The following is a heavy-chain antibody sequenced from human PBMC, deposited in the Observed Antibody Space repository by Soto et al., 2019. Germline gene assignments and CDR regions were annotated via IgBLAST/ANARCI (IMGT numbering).Heavy chain of an antibody. CDR1: SGPMTPYY. CDR2: ISYRGST. Sequence: ERLPITFTNSSGPMTPYYWSLLRQPPGKALEWIGYISYRGSTNYNPSLKSRLTISIDTSKSQISLKLTYMTTADTAVYYCATSGIVGSEVNTWVDHWGQGTLVT. D-gene: IGHD3-22*01. CDR3: ATSGIVGSEVNTWVDH. V-gene: IGHV4-59*01. J-gene: IGHJ5*02.